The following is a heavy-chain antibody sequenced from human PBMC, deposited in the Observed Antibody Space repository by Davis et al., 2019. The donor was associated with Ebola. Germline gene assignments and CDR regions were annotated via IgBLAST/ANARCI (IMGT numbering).Heavy chain of an antibody. V-gene: IGHV3-7*01. CDR3: ARDSRILAVADSF. CDR1: GFTFDNNW. J-gene: IGHJ4*02. Sequence: GESLKISCVASGFTFDNNWMNWVRQAPGKGLEWVANINQEGNEKNLADSVKGRFTVSRDNAKNSLYLQMNSLRAEDTAVYYCARDSRILAVADSFWGRGTLVTVSS. D-gene: IGHD6-19*01. CDR2: INQEGNEK.